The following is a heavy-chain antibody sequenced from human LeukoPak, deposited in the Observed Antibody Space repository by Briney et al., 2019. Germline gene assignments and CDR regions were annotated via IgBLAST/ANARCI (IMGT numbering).Heavy chain of an antibody. D-gene: IGHD1-1*01. CDR2: ITSSGSTI. V-gene: IGHV3-48*03. CDR3: ASGGTLFDY. J-gene: IGHJ4*02. CDR1: GFTFSTYE. Sequence: GGSLRLSCAASGFTFSTYEMNWVRQPPGKGLEWVSYITSSGSTIYYADSVKGRFTISRDNAKNSLYLQMSSLRAEDTAVYYCASGGTLFDYWGQGTLVTVPS.